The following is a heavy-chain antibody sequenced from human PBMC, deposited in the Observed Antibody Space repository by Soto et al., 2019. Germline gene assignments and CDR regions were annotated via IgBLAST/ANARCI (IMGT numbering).Heavy chain of an antibody. Sequence: ASVKDSCKASGYTFTGYYMHWVRQAPGQGLEWMGWINPNSGGTNYAQKFQGWVTMTRDTSISTAYMELSRLRSDDTAVYYCAREVAVAGNGGMEVWGKGTKVTVFS. J-gene: IGHJ6*04. D-gene: IGHD6-19*01. CDR3: AREVAVAGNGGMEV. CDR2: INPNSGGT. CDR1: GYTFTGYY. V-gene: IGHV1-2*04.